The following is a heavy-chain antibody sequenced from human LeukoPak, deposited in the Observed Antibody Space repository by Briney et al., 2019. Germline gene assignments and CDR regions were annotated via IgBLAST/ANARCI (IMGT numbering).Heavy chain of an antibody. CDR2: MYYSGST. CDR1: GGSISNSSYY. D-gene: IGHD3-10*01. Sequence: SETLSLTCTVSGGSISNSSYYWGWIRQPPGKGLEWIGSMYYSGSTYYNPSPKSRATIPVDTSKNQCSLKLSSVTAADTAVYYCELIGADFDYWGQGTLVTVSS. V-gene: IGHV4-39*01. J-gene: IGHJ4*02. CDR3: ELIGADFDY.